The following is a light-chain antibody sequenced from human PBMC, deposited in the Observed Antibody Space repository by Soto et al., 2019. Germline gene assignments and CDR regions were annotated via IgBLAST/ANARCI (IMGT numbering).Light chain of an antibody. CDR2: DAS. V-gene: IGKV3-20*01. CDR1: QSVSSSY. J-gene: IGKJ1*01. Sequence: EIVLTQSPGTLSLSPGERASLSCRASQSVSSSYLAWYQQKPGQAPRLLIYDASTRATGIPDRFGGSGSGTDFTLTISRLEPEDFALYYCQQYASSPCTFGQGTKVEIK. CDR3: QQYASSPCT.